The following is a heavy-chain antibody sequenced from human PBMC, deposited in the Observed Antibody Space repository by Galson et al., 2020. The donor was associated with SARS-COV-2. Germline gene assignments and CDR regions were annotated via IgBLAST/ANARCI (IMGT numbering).Heavy chain of an antibody. Sequence: NSGGSLRLTCAASGCTFSNTYFSWIRQAPGKGQEWLSYISRHGATIYYANSVKGRFTITRDNPKKLLFLQMNSLGAEDTAVYYCAKALDGQNFFDLWGRGTLVTVSS. CDR2: ISRHGATI. CDR1: GCTFSNTY. D-gene: IGHD1-1*01. V-gene: IGHV3-11*04. J-gene: IGHJ2*01. CDR3: AKALDGQNFFDL.